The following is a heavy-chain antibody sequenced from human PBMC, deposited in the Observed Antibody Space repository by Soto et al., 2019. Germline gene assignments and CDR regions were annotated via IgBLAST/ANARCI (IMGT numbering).Heavy chain of an antibody. CDR1: GGSFRSYT. J-gene: IGHJ5*02. V-gene: IGHV1-69*02. D-gene: IGHD2-15*01. CDR2: IIPILGMA. CDR3: ATVGGESVFGWLDP. Sequence: QVQLVQSGTEVKKLGSSVKVSCKASGGSFRSYTITWVRQAPGQGLEWIGRIIPILGMAEYAQKFQGRVTITADIFTNTTFMDLRSLRSEDTAVYYCATVGGESVFGWLDPWGQGTLVIVSS.